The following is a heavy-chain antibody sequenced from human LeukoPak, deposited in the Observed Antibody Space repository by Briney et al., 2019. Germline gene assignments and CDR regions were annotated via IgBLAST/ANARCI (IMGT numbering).Heavy chain of an antibody. CDR3: AEAGLTNYFDY. D-gene: IGHD4/OR15-4a*01. CDR2: IYYSGST. Sequence: SETLSLTCTVSGGSISSSSYYWGWIRQPPGKGLEWIGSIYYSGSTYYNPSLKSRVTISVDTSKNQFSLKLSSVTAADTAVYYCAEAGLTNYFDYWGQGTLVTVSS. J-gene: IGHJ4*02. CDR1: GGSISSSSYY. V-gene: IGHV4-39*01.